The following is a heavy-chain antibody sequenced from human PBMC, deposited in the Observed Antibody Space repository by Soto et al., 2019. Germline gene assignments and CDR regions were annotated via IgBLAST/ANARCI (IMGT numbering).Heavy chain of an antibody. J-gene: IGHJ6*02. D-gene: IGHD6-19*01. Sequence: EVQLVESGGGLVQPGGSLRLSCAASGFTFSSYSMNWVRQAPGKGLEWVSYISSSSSTIYYADSVKGRFTISRDNAKNSLYLQMNSLREEDTAVYYCARDGGAVAGPSTSSQWYYYYGMDVWGQGTTVTVSS. CDR3: ARDGGAVAGPSTSSQWYYYYGMDV. CDR1: GFTFSSYS. V-gene: IGHV3-48*02. CDR2: ISSSSSTI.